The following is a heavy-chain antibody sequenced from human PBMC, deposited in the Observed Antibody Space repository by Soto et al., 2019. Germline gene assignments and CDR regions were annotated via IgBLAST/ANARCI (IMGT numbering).Heavy chain of an antibody. CDR2: INGDGIST. CDR1: GFSLRSHW. D-gene: IGHD6-6*01. Sequence: EVQLVESGGGLVQPGGSLRLSCAASGFSLRSHWMHWVRQAPGKGLVWVSRINGDGISTNYADSVEGRFTISRDNAKSTLYLQMNSLTAEDTAVYYCGRASSVAARIIDYWGQGTLVTVSS. CDR3: GRASSVAARIIDY. J-gene: IGHJ4*02. V-gene: IGHV3-74*01.